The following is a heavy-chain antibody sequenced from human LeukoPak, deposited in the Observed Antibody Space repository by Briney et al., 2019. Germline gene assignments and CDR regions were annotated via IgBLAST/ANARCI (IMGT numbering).Heavy chain of an antibody. Sequence: GESLKISCKGSGSSFANYLIGWVRQMPGKGLEWMGIIYLGSFGIRYRPSFQGQVTISADKSISTVYLQWSSLKASDTAIYYCGRNSGTENIFDYWGQGTLATVSS. CDR3: GRNSGTENIFDY. D-gene: IGHD1-26*01. CDR2: IYLGSFGI. J-gene: IGHJ4*02. CDR1: GSSFANYL. V-gene: IGHV5-51*01.